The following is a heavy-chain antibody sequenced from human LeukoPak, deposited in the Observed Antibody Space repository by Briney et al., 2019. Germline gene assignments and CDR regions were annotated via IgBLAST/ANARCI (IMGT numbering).Heavy chain of an antibody. Sequence: SETLSLTCTVSGGSISSYYWSWIRQPPGKGLEWIGYIYYSGSTNYNPSLKSRVTISVDTSTNEFSLKLTSVTAADTAVYSCARAYYSDSNAPYYFDYWGEGTLVTVSS. CDR2: IYYSGST. V-gene: IGHV4-59*08. CDR1: GGSISSYY. J-gene: IGHJ4*02. CDR3: ARAYYSDSNAPYYFDY. D-gene: IGHD3-22*01.